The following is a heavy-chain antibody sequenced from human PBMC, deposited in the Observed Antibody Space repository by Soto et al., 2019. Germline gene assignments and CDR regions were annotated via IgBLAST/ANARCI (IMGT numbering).Heavy chain of an antibody. CDR1: GGSISSGGYY. CDR3: ARGGSTVTTGFDY. CDR2: IYYSGST. D-gene: IGHD4-17*01. V-gene: IGHV4-39*01. J-gene: IGHJ4*02. Sequence: SETLSLTCTVSGGSISSGGYYWSWIRQHPGKGLEWIGSIYYSGSTYYNPSLKSRVTISVDTSKNQFSLKLSSVTAADTAVYYCARGGSTVTTGFDYWGQGTLVTVSS.